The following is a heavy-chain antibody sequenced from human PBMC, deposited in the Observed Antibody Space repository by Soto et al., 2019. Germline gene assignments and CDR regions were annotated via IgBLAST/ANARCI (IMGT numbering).Heavy chain of an antibody. V-gene: IGHV3-48*02. J-gene: IGHJ6*02. CDR1: GFTFSSYS. Sequence: HPGGSLRLSCAASGFTFSSYSMNWVRQAPGKGLEWVSYISSSSSTIYYADSVKGRFTISRDNAKNSLYLQMNSLRDEDTAVYYCARESYDFWSGAYGGMDVWGQGTTVTVSS. D-gene: IGHD3-3*01. CDR3: ARESYDFWSGAYGGMDV. CDR2: ISSSSSTI.